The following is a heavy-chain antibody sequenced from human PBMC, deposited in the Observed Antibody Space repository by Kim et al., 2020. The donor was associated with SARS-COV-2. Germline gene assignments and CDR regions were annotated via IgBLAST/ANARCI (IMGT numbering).Heavy chain of an antibody. CDR3: ATLDSSGYYKEYYFDY. CDR2: FDPEDGET. J-gene: IGHJ4*02. CDR1: GYTLTELS. V-gene: IGHV1-24*01. D-gene: IGHD3-22*01. Sequence: ASVKVSCKVSGYTLTELSMHWVRQAPGKGLEWMGGFDPEDGETIYAQKFQGRVTMTEDTSTDTAYMDLNSLRSEDTAVYYCATLDSSGYYKEYYFDYWGQGTLVTVSS.